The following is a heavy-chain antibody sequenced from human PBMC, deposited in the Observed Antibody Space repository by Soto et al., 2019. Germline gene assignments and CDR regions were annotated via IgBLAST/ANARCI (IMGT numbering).Heavy chain of an antibody. D-gene: IGHD3-22*01. CDR2: ISYDGSNK. J-gene: IGHJ4*02. V-gene: IGHV3-30-3*01. CDR3: ARDYYDSSGYYSYYFDY. Sequence: GGSLRLSCAASGFTFSSYAMHWVRQAPGKGLEWVAVISYDGSNKYYADSVKGRFTISRDNSKNTLYLQMNSLRAEDTAVYYCARDYYDSSGYYSYYFDYWGQGTLVTVSS. CDR1: GFTFSSYA.